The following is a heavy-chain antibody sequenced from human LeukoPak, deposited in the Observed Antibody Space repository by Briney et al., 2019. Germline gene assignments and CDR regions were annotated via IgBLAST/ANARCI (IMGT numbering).Heavy chain of an antibody. Sequence: PGGSLRLSCAASGFTFSSYEMNWVRQAPGKGLEWVSYISSSGGAIYYADSVKGRFTISRDNAKNSLYLQINSLRAEDTAVYYCAREGIAAAGPFDYWGQGTLVTVSS. CDR1: GFTFSSYE. J-gene: IGHJ4*02. CDR2: ISSSGGAI. D-gene: IGHD6-13*01. V-gene: IGHV3-48*03. CDR3: AREGIAAAGPFDY.